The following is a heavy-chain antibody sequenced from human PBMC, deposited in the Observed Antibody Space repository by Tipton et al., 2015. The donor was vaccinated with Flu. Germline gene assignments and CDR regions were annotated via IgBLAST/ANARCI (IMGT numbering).Heavy chain of an antibody. CDR2: IKQGGDEK. J-gene: IGHJ4*02. Sequence: SLRLSCAASGFTFSTYWMSWVRQAPGKGLEWVANIKQGGDEKYYVDSVKGRFTISRDNPKNSLYLQMNSLRAEDTAVYYCARTRGGYCTATACFADYFDYWGQGALVTVSS. CDR1: GFTFSTYW. CDR3: ARTRGGYCTATACFADYFDY. V-gene: IGHV3-7*01. D-gene: IGHD2-8*02.